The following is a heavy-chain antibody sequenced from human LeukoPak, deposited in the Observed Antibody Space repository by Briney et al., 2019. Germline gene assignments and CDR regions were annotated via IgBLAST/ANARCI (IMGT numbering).Heavy chain of an antibody. CDR1: GYTFTSYY. J-gene: IGHJ4*02. Sequence: ASVKVSCKASGYTFTSYYMHWVRQAPGQGLEWMGIINPSGGSTSYAQKFQGRVTMTRDTSTSTVYMELSSLRSDDTAVYYCARAYYDFWSGQHYFDYWGQGTLVTVSS. CDR2: INPSGGST. CDR3: ARAYYDFWSGQHYFDY. D-gene: IGHD3-3*01. V-gene: IGHV1-46*01.